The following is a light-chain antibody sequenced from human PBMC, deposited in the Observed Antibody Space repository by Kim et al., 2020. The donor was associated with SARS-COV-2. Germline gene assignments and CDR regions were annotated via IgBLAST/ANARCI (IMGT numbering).Light chain of an antibody. V-gene: IGKV3-20*01. J-gene: IGKJ1*01. CDR2: GAS. CDR1: QSDSSSY. Sequence: ALSLSPGERATLSCRASQSDSSSYLAWYQQKPGQAPRLLIYGASSRATGIPDRFSGSGSGTDFTLTISRLEPEDFAVYYCQQYETFGQGTKVDIK. CDR3: QQYET.